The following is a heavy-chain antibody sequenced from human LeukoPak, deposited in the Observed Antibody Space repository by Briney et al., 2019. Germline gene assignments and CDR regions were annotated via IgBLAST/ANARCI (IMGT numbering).Heavy chain of an antibody. J-gene: IGHJ4*02. Sequence: PGGSLRLSCAASGFTFTNAWKTWVRQVPGKGLEWVGRVRSKTDGGTTDYAAPVKGRFTISRDDSKNTLYLQMNSLKIEDTAIYYCTTAPYYYDSSGSNYWGQGTLVTVSS. V-gene: IGHV3-15*01. CDR3: TTAPYYYDSSGSNY. D-gene: IGHD3-22*01. CDR1: GFTFTNAW. CDR2: VRSKTDGGTT.